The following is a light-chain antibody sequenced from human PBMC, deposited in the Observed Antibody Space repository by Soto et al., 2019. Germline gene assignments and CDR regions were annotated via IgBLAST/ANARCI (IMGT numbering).Light chain of an antibody. V-gene: IGLV1-51*02. CDR2: ENN. CDR3: GSWDNSLSSWV. J-gene: IGLJ3*02. CDR1: NSNTGNNY. Sequence: QAVVMQPPSVSAAPGQKVAISCSGSNSNTGNNYVSWYQQLPGTAPKLLIYENNKRPSGIPDRFSGSKSGTSATLGITGLQTGDEADYYCGSWDNSLSSWVFGGGTKVTVL.